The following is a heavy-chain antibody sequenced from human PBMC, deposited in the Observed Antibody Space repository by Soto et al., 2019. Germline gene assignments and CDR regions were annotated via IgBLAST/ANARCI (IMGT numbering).Heavy chain of an antibody. CDR1: GYSFTSLD. CDR2: MQPSTGRT. Sequence: QVQLVQSGAKVREPGASVKVSCKASGYSFTSLDINWVRQTAGQGLEWMGWMQPSTGRTGYAQKFQGRVTMTRHTSKNTAYMELTTRTTDETAWYYCARGVSAGVDYGGQGTLVTVSS. V-gene: IGHV1-8*01. D-gene: IGHD3-10*01. J-gene: IGHJ4*02. CDR3: ARGVSAGVDY.